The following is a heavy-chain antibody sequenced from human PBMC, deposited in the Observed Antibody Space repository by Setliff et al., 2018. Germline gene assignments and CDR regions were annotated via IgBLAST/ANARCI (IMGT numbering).Heavy chain of an antibody. CDR2: THYDGSNN. J-gene: IGHJ4*02. CDR3: ARERTSGSLLIDF. V-gene: IGHV3-30*04. Sequence: GGSMRLSCAASGFTFSSYAMHWVRQAPGKGLEWVTFTHYDGSNNLYADSVKGRFTISRDKSKNMLFLQMDRLRVEDTGLYYCARERTSGSLLIDFWGQGTLVTVSS. D-gene: IGHD2-2*01. CDR1: GFTFSSYA.